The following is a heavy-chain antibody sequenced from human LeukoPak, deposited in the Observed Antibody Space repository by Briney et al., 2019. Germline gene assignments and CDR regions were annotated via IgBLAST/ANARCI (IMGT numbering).Heavy chain of an antibody. CDR2: IYHSGST. CDR1: GYSISSGYY. CDR3: ARDERPLYGENVVYYYYYGMDV. J-gene: IGHJ6*02. V-gene: IGHV4-38-2*02. D-gene: IGHD4-17*01. Sequence: SETLSLTCTVSGYSISSGYYWGWIRQPPGKGLEWIGSIYHSGSTYYNPSLKSRVTISVDTSKNQFSLKLSSVTAADTAVYYCARDERPLYGENVVYYYYYGMDVWGQGTTVTVSS.